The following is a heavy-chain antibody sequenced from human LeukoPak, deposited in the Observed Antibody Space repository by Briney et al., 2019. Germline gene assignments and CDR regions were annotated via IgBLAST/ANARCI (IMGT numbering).Heavy chain of an antibody. J-gene: IGHJ6*02. CDR2: ISGSGGST. Sequence: GGSLRLSCAASGFTFSSYAMSWVRQAPGKGLEWVSAISGSGGSTYYADSVKGRFTISRDNTKNKLYLQMNSLRAEDTAVYYCAKGGYYDFTLYYYYYYGMDVWGQGTTVTVSS. CDR1: GFTFSSYA. CDR3: AKGGYYDFTLYYYYYYGMDV. V-gene: IGHV3-23*01. D-gene: IGHD3-3*01.